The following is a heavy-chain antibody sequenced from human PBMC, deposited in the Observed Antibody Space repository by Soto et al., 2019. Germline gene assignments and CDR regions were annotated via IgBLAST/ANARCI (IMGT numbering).Heavy chain of an antibody. D-gene: IGHD3-16*01. J-gene: IGHJ4*02. CDR3: ARWGDGRRLDF. Sequence: QVQLVESGGGVVQPGKSLRLSCAASGFTFSSHGMHWVRQAPGKGLEWVAVIWYDGSEKYYADSVRGRFTISRDNSKNTMFLQMNSLRGEDTAVYHCARWGDGRRLDFWGQVTLVSVSS. CDR1: GFTFSSHG. CDR2: IWYDGSEK. V-gene: IGHV3-33*01.